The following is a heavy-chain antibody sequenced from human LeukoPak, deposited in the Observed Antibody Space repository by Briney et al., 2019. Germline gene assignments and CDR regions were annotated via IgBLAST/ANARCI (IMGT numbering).Heavy chain of an antibody. D-gene: IGHD2-2*01. J-gene: IGHJ3*02. CDR2: IYYTGST. V-gene: IGHV4-59*01. CDR1: GGSLSTYY. Sequence: SETLSLTCTVSGGSLSTYYWSWIRQPPGKGLEWIGYIYYTGSTNYNPSLKSRVTISVDTSKNRFSLKLSSVTAADTALYYCARGLGYCSSTSCYQAFDIWGQGTMVTVSS. CDR3: ARGLGYCSSTSCYQAFDI.